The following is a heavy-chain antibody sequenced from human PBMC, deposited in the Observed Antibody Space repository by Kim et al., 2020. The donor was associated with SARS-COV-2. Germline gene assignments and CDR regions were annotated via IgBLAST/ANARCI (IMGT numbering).Heavy chain of an antibody. CDR3: AKDPRTYYYDMDAFDI. CDR1: GFTFSSYA. Sequence: GGSLRLSCAASGFTFSSYAMSWVRQAPGKGLEWVSAISGSGGSTYYADSVKGRFTISRDNSKNTLYLQMNSLRAEDTAVYYCAKDPRTYYYDMDAFDIWGQGTMVTVSS. D-gene: IGHD3-22*01. CDR2: ISGSGGST. J-gene: IGHJ3*02. V-gene: IGHV3-23*01.